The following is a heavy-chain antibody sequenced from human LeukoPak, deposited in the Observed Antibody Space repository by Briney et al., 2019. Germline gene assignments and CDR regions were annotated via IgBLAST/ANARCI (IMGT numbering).Heavy chain of an antibody. CDR1: GFTFSSYA. Sequence: PGRSLRLSCAASGFTFSSYAMHWVRQAPGKGLEWVAVISYDGSNKYYADSVKGRFTISRDNSKNTLYLQMNSLRAEDTAVYYCAREQEWLRSIKEAAAGYGMDVWGQGTMVTVSS. D-gene: IGHD5-12*01. V-gene: IGHV3-30*04. CDR3: AREQEWLRSIKEAAAGYGMDV. CDR2: ISYDGSNK. J-gene: IGHJ6*02.